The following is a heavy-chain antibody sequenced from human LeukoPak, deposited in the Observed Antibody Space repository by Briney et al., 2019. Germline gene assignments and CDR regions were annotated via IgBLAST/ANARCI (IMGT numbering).Heavy chain of an antibody. CDR3: ARDRTGWLAPDY. CDR1: GDSISSYY. CDR2: IYYSGST. Sequence: PETLSLTCTVSGDSISSYYWTWIRQPPGKGLEWIGYIYYSGSTNYNPSLKSRVTISVDPSKNQFSLKLPSVPPADTAVYYCARDRTGWLAPDYWGQGILATVPS. J-gene: IGHJ4*02. V-gene: IGHV4-59*01. D-gene: IGHD6-19*01.